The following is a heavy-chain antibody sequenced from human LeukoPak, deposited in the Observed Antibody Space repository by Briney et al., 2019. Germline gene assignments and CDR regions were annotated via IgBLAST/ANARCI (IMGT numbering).Heavy chain of an antibody. CDR2: IDPHGGNT. CDR1: GFTFRSYS. D-gene: IGHD1-26*01. CDR3: ARVGESGSFDY. Sequence: GGSLKLSCAASGFTFRSYSMHWVRQTPGKGLEYVSAIDPHGGNTYYADSVKGRFTISRDNSKSTLSLQMGSLRAEVMAVYYCARVGESGSFDYWGQGTLVTVSS. J-gene: IGHJ4*02. V-gene: IGHV3-64*02.